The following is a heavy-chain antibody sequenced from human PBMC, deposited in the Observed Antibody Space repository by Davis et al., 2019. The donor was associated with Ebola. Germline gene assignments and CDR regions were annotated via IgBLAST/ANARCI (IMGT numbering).Heavy chain of an antibody. CDR3: ARVTPTLDYFDY. CDR2: INPNSGGT. CDR1: GYTFTGYY. Sequence: AASVKVSCKAPGYTFTGYYMHWVRQAPGQGLEWMGWINPNSGGTNYAQKFQGWVTMTRDTSISTAYMELSRLRSEDTAVYYCARVTPTLDYFDYWGQGTLVTVSS. D-gene: IGHD4-23*01. J-gene: IGHJ4*02. V-gene: IGHV1-2*04.